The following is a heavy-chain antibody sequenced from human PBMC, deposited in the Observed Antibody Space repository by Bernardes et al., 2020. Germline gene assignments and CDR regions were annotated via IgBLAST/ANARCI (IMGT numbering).Heavy chain of an antibody. CDR3: AKLGEDIPVLPTAHHNYSYYYYMDV. J-gene: IGHJ6*03. Sequence: GGSLRLSCAASGFTFSSFAMTWVRQAPGKGLEWVSVISGSAGSTYYADSVKGRFTISRDNSKNMLYLQMHSLRAEDTAVYYCAKLGEDIPVLPTAHHNYSYYYYMDVWGKGTTVTVSS. D-gene: IGHD2-2*01. CDR1: GFTFSSFA. CDR2: ISGSAGST. V-gene: IGHV3-23*01.